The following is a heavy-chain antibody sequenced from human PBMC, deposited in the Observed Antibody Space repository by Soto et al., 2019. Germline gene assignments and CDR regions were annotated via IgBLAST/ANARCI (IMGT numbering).Heavy chain of an antibody. J-gene: IGHJ4*02. V-gene: IGHV4-59*12. D-gene: IGHD3-22*01. Sequence: SETLSLTCSVSGGSISSYYWSWIRQPPGKGLEWIGYIYHSGSTYYNPSLKSRVTISVDRSKNQFSLKLSSVTAADTAVYYCARGGVDYYDSSGYYFSPYYFDYWGQGTLVTVSS. CDR3: ARGGVDYYDSSGYYFSPYYFDY. CDR2: IYHSGST. CDR1: GGSISSYY.